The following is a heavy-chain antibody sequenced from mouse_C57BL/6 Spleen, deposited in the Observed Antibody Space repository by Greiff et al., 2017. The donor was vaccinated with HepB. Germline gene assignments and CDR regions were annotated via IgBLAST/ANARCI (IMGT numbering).Heavy chain of an antibody. J-gene: IGHJ2*01. CDR2: IRNKANGYTT. CDR3: ARSDGYLDY. V-gene: IGHV7-3*01. Sequence: EVMLVESGGGLVQPGGSLSLSCAASGFTFTDYYMSWVRQPPGKALEWLGFIRNKANGYTTEYSASVKGRFTISRDNSQSILYLQMNALRAEDSATYYCARSDGYLDYWGQGTTLTVSS. D-gene: IGHD2-3*01. CDR1: GFTFTDYY.